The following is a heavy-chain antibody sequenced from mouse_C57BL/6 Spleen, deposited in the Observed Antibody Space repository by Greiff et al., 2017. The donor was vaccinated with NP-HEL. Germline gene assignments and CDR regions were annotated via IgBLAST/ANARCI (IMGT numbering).Heavy chain of an antibody. V-gene: IGHV1-69*01. D-gene: IGHD2-3*01. CDR3: ASGGGLLFAY. CDR2: NDPSDSYT. CDR1: GYTFTSYW. J-gene: IGHJ3*01. Sequence: QVQLQQPGAELVMPGASVKLSCKASGYTFTSYWMHWVKQRPGQGLEWIGENDPSDSYTNYNQKFKGKSTLTVDKSSSTAYMQLSSLTSEDSAVYYCASGGGLLFAYWGQGTLVTVSA.